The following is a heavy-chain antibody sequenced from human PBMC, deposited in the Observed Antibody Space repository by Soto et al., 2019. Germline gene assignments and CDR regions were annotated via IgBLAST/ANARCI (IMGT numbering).Heavy chain of an antibody. Sequence: SETLSLTCTVSGGSISSYYWSWIRQPPGKGLEWIGYIYYSGSTNYNPSLKSRVTISVDTSKNQFSLKLSSVTAADTAVYYCTKDRAVRAAAYYFDYWGQGTLVTVSS. CDR1: GGSISSYY. J-gene: IGHJ4*02. D-gene: IGHD6-13*01. V-gene: IGHV4-59*01. CDR3: TKDRAVRAAAYYFDY. CDR2: IYYSGST.